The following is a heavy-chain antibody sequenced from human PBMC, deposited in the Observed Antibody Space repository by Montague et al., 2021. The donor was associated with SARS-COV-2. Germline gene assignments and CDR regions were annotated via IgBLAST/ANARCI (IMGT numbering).Heavy chain of an antibody. Sequence: SETLSLTCNVSGGSMNLYYWTWVRQPAGKGLEWNGRFYPSGSTNFNPYLQSRVSMSVDMSKNQFSLILTSVTAADTAIYYCVRGLIRGDHGLDVWGQGTTVSVSS. CDR3: VRGLIRGDHGLDV. V-gene: IGHV4-4*07. J-gene: IGHJ6*02. D-gene: IGHD3-10*01. CDR2: FYPSGST. CDR1: GGSMNLYY.